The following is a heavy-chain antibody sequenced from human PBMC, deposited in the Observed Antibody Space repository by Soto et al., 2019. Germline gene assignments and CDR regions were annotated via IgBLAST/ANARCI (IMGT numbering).Heavy chain of an antibody. V-gene: IGHV4-59*01. D-gene: IGHD3-10*01. CDR2: IYYSGST. Sequence: SETLSLTCTVSGGSISSYYWSWIRQPPGKGLEWIGYIYYSGSTNYNPSLKSRVTISVDTSKNQFSLKLSSVTAADTAVYYCARVSSGSYRYGMDVWGQGTTVTVSS. CDR3: ARVSSGSYRYGMDV. J-gene: IGHJ6*02. CDR1: GGSISSYY.